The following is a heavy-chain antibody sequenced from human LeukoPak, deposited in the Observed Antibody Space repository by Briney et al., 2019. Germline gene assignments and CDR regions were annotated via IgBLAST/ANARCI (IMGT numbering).Heavy chain of an antibody. CDR3: ARETQSDSGSYYYYYYYYMDV. V-gene: IGHV4-34*01. J-gene: IGHJ6*03. D-gene: IGHD3-10*01. CDR2: INHSGST. Sequence: SETLSLTCAVYGGSFSGYYWSWIRQPPGKGLEWIGEINHSGSTNYNPSLKSRVTISVDTSKNQFSLKLSSVTAADTAVYYCARETQSDSGSYYYYYYYYMDVWGKGTTVTISS. CDR1: GGSFSGYY.